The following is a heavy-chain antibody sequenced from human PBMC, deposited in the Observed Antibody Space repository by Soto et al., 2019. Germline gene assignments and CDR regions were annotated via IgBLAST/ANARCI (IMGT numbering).Heavy chain of an antibody. J-gene: IGHJ4*02. CDR2: ISGSASNT. V-gene: IGHV3-23*01. Sequence: GGSLRLSCSASGFTFSNYAMSWVRQAPGKGLESVSGISGSASNTYYADSVKGRFTISRDNSKNTLYLQMNSLRAEDTAVYYCSKVRYLVLLPAAVDYWGQGTLVTVSS. D-gene: IGHD2-2*01. CDR3: SKVRYLVLLPAAVDY. CDR1: GFTFSNYA.